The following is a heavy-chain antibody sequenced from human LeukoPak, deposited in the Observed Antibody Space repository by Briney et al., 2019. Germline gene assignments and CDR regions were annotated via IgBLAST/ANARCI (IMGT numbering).Heavy chain of an antibody. CDR2: MYYSGNT. D-gene: IGHD4-11*01. V-gene: IGHV4-59*01. J-gene: IGHJ4*02. CDR3: ARGQYYFHY. Sequence: SETLSLPCIVSVDSISFYYWRWIRQPPGKGLEWIGYMYYSGNTNYNPSLKSRLTTSLDTSKNQFSLKLSSVTAADTPVYYCARGQYYFHYWGQGTLVTVSS. CDR1: VDSISFYY.